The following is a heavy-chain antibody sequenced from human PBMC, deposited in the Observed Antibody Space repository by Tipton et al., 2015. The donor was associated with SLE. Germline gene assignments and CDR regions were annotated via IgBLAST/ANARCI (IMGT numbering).Heavy chain of an antibody. Sequence: QSGAEVKKPGASVKVSCKASGYTFTSYGISWVRQAPGQGLEWMGWISAYNGNTNYAQKLQGRVTMTTDTSTSTAYMELRSLRSDDTAVYYCARGEVVVVPAATLYYYYYMDVWGKGTTVTVSS. D-gene: IGHD2-2*01. CDR2: ISAYNGNT. CDR1: GYTFTSYG. J-gene: IGHJ6*03. V-gene: IGHV1-18*01. CDR3: ARGEVVVVPAATLYYYYYMDV.